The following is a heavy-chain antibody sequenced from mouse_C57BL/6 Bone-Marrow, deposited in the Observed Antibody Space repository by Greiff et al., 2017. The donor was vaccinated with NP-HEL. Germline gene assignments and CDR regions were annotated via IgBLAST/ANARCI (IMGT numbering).Heavy chain of an antibody. CDR2: ISSGGSYT. CDR1: GFTFSSYG. D-gene: IGHD2-4*01. V-gene: IGHV5-6*01. Sequence: EVKLMESGGDLVKPGGSLKLSCAASGFTFSSYGMSWVRQTPDKRLEWVATISSGGSYTYYPDSVKGRFTISRDNAKNTLYLQMSSLKSEDTAMYYCARGGLRYFDYWGQGTTLTVSS. CDR3: ARGGLRYFDY. J-gene: IGHJ2*01.